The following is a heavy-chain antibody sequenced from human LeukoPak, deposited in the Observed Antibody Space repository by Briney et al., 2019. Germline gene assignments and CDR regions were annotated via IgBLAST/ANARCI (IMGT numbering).Heavy chain of an antibody. D-gene: IGHD3-22*01. CDR1: GDSISSGDYY. CDR2: ISSSGST. Sequence: PSETLSLTCTVSGDSISSGDYYWSWIRQPAGKGLEWIGRISSSGSTNYNPSLKSRVTISVDTSKNQFSLKLSSVTAADTAVYFCARGPYAYDSSGAFDIWGQGTMVTVSS. CDR3: ARGPYAYDSSGAFDI. V-gene: IGHV4-61*02. J-gene: IGHJ3*02.